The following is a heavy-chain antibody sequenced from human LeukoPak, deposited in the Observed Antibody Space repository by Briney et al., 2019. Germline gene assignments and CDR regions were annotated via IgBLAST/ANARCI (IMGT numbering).Heavy chain of an antibody. J-gene: IGHJ4*02. Sequence: GGSLRLSCAASGFTFSSYAMSWVRQAPGKGLEWVSAISGSGGSTYYAGSVKGRFTISRDNSKNTLYLQMNSLRAEDTAVYYCAKDPYYDFWSGSYYFDYWGQGTLVTVSS. V-gene: IGHV3-23*01. D-gene: IGHD3-3*01. CDR1: GFTFSSYA. CDR3: AKDPYYDFWSGSYYFDY. CDR2: ISGSGGST.